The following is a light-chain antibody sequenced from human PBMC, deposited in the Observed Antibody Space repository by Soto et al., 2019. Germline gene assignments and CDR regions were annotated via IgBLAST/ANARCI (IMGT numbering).Light chain of an antibody. J-gene: IGKJ1*01. CDR1: QSVTSN. Sequence: EIVMTQSPATLSVSPGERATLSCRASQSVTSNLAWYQQKPGRAPRLLIYGASTRATGIPARFSGSGSGTEFTLTISSLQSEDFAVYYCLQYHYWWTFGQGTKVEIK. CDR2: GAS. CDR3: LQYHYWWT. V-gene: IGKV3-15*01.